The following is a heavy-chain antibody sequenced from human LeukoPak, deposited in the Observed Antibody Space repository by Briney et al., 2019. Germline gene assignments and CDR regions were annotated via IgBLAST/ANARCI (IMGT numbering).Heavy chain of an antibody. CDR2: TYYRSTWYN. CDR3: ARRLTQYDCFDP. CDR1: GDSVSTNSVT. Sequence: SQTLSLTCAISGDSVSTNSVTWNWTRQSPSRGLEWLGRTYYRSTWYNDYAVSVRGRITVTPDTSKNQFSLHLNSVTPEDTAVYYCARRLTQYDCFDPWGQGILVTVSS. D-gene: IGHD2-2*01. J-gene: IGHJ5*02. V-gene: IGHV6-1*01.